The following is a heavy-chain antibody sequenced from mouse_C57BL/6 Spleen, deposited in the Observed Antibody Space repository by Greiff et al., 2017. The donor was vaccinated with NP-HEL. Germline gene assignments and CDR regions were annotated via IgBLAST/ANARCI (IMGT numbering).Heavy chain of an antibody. CDR2: INPSNGGT. CDR3: ARGIYCYGSSPRGYFDV. D-gene: IGHD1-1*01. Sequence: VQLQQSGTELVKPGASVKLSCKASGYTFTSYWMHWVKQRPGQGLEWIGNINPSNGGTNYNEKFKSKATLTVDKSSSTASMQLSSLTSEDSAVYYCARGIYCYGSSPRGYFDVWGTGTTVTVSS. V-gene: IGHV1-53*01. J-gene: IGHJ1*03. CDR1: GYTFTSYW.